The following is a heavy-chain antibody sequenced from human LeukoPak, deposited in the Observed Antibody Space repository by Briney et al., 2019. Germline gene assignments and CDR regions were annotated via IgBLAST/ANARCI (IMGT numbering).Heavy chain of an antibody. J-gene: IGHJ4*02. V-gene: IGHV3-74*01. CDR3: AREGGSYSNYFDY. D-gene: IGHD1-26*01. Sequence: GGSLRLSCAASGFTFSSYWMHWVRQAPGKGLVWVSRIYSDGISTSYADSVKGRFTISRDNAKNTLYLQMNSLKAKDTAVYYCAREGGSYSNYFDYWGQGTLVTVSS. CDR2: IYSDGIST. CDR1: GFTFSSYW.